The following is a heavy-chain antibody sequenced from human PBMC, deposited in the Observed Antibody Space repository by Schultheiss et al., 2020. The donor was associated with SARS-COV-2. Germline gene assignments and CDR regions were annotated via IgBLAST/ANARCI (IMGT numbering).Heavy chain of an antibody. CDR2: ISAYNGNT. Sequence: GGSLRLSCKASGYTFTSYGISWVRQAPGQGLEWMGWISAYNGNTNYAQKLQGRVTMTTDTSTSTAYMELRSLRSEDTAVYYCAKAPFWGGWYDYWGQGTLVTVSS. J-gene: IGHJ4*02. D-gene: IGHD6-19*01. CDR3: AKAPFWGGWYDY. V-gene: IGHV1-18*01. CDR1: GYTFTSYG.